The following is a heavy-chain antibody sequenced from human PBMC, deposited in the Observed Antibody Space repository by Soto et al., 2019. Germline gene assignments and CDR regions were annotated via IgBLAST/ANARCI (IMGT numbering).Heavy chain of an antibody. Sequence: EVQLLESGGGLVPPGGSLRLSCTASKFTMTTSAMSWVRQIPGRGLEWVSAIGGSGGSTYYAESVKGRFTISRDKSKNTLDMQMTSLRADDTAICYCVKFRPAKTVVGYGAFDIRGQGTVVTVSS. D-gene: IGHD6-13*01. J-gene: IGHJ3*02. CDR2: IGGSGGST. V-gene: IGHV3-23*01. CDR1: KFTMTTSA. CDR3: VKFRPAKTVVGYGAFDI.